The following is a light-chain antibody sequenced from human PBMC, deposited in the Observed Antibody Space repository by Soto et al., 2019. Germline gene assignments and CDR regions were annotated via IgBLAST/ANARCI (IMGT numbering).Light chain of an antibody. Sequence: DIQMTQSPSTLSASVGDRVTITCRASQTISTWLAWYQQKPGKTPKLLIYKASSLESGVPSRFSGSGSGTEFTLTISSLQPDDFATYYCQQYNSYSPLTFGGGTKVESK. J-gene: IGKJ4*01. CDR3: QQYNSYSPLT. V-gene: IGKV1-5*03. CDR2: KAS. CDR1: QTISTW.